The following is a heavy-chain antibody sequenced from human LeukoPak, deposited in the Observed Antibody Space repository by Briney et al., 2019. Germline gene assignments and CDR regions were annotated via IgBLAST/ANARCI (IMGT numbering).Heavy chain of an antibody. J-gene: IGHJ4*02. D-gene: IGHD3-10*01. V-gene: IGHV3-33*01. CDR1: GFTFSSYA. CDR3: ARDRDYGSESSLPGDN. Sequence: GVSLRLSCAASGFTFSSYAMHWVRQAPGKWLEWVALIWYDGINKYYADSVKGRLTISRDNYDNTLYLQMNSLRVEDTAVYYCARDRDYGSESSLPGDNWRQGTLVTVSS. CDR2: IWYDGINK.